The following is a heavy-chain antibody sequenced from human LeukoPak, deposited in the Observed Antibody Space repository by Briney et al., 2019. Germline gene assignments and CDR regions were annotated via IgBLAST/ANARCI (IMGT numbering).Heavy chain of an antibody. V-gene: IGHV4-39*02. Sequence: SETLSLTCNVSGGSLTDTSNFWAWVRQPPGGGLEWIGSIHYTANTTSNPSLKGRVTISADTSRNHFSLRLKSVTAADTAVYYCTSLTCTAWTCNWFDPWGQGTQVTVSS. D-gene: IGHD1-1*01. J-gene: IGHJ5*02. CDR2: IHYTANT. CDR3: TSLTCTAWTCNWFDP. CDR1: GGSLTDTSNF.